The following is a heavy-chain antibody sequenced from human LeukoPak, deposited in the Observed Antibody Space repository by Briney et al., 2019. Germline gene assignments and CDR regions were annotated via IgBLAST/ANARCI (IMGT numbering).Heavy chain of an antibody. CDR3: AAKGGTRSDFDY. V-gene: IGHV3-48*03. J-gene: IGHJ4*02. Sequence: GGSLRLSCAASGFTFSSYEMNWARQAPGKGLERVAYISSSGSTTHYADSAKGRFTISRDNAKNSLYLQMNSLRGEDTAVYYCAAKGGTRSDFDYWGQGTLVTVAS. CDR2: ISSSGSTT. D-gene: IGHD1-14*01. CDR1: GFTFSSYE.